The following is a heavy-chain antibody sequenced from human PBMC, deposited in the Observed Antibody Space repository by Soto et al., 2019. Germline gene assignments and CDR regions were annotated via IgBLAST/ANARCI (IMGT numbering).Heavy chain of an antibody. J-gene: IGHJ5*01. V-gene: IGHV4-34*01. D-gene: IGHD6-13*01. CDR2: INRSGST. Sequence: PSETLYLTCAVYGGSFSGYYWSWIRQPPGKGLEWSGEINRSGSTNYNPSLKSRVTISVDTSKNQFSLKLSSVTAADTAVYYCARRPAYSIISYAHHWFDPLGQATLVSVS. CDR1: GGSFSGYY. CDR3: ARRPAYSIISYAHHWFDP.